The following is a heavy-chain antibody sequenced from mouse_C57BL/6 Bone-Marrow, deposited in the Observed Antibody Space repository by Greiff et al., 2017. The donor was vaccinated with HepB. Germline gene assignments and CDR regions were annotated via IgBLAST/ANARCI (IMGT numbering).Heavy chain of an antibody. CDR1: GYTFTSYW. D-gene: IGHD2-4*01. J-gene: IGHJ2*01. Sequence: VQLQHPGAELVMPGASVKLSCKASGYTFTSYWMHWVKQRPGQGLEWIGEIDPSDSYTNYNQKFKGKSTLTVAKSSSTAYMQLSSLTSEDSAVYYCARSSIYYDSPDYWGQGTTLTVSS. CDR3: ARSSIYYDSPDY. V-gene: IGHV1-69*01. CDR2: IDPSDSYT.